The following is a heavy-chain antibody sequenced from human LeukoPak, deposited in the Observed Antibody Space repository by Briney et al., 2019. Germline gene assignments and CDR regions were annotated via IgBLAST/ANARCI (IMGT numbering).Heavy chain of an antibody. D-gene: IGHD3-22*01. CDR3: YSMIVVEIRVINDY. CDR2: IYSGGST. V-gene: IGHV3-66*01. J-gene: IGHJ4*02. Sequence: GGSLRLSCAVSGFTVSSNYMSWVRQAPGKGLEWVSVIYSGGSTYYADSVKGRFTISRDSSKNTLYLQMNSLRAEDTAVYYCYSMIVVEIRVINDYWGQGTLVTVSS. CDR1: GFTVSSNY.